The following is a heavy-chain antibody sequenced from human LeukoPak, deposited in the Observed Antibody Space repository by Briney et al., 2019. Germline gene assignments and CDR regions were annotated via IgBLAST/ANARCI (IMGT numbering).Heavy chain of an antibody. V-gene: IGHV3-23*01. CDR1: GFTFSSYA. CDR2: TSSSDAGT. Sequence: GGSLRLSCAASGFTFSSYATSWVRQAPGKGLEWVSATSSSDAGTYYAASVRGRFTVSRDNSMNTLYLQMNSLRAEDTAVYYCAKVLVGATEFPYWGQGTLVTVSS. CDR3: AKVLVGATEFPY. D-gene: IGHD1-26*01. J-gene: IGHJ4*02.